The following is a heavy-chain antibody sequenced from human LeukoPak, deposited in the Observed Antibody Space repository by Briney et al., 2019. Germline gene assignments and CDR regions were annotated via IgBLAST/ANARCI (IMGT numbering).Heavy chain of an antibody. J-gene: IGHJ6*03. V-gene: IGHV3-23*01. Sequence: PGGSLRLSCAASGFTFSSYAMSWVRQAPGKGLEWVSAISGNGGSTYYADSVKGRFAISRGTSKNTLYLQMNSLRAEDTAVYYCAKVGPSLVRGLIRGGARYYYNYMDVWGKGTTVTISS. CDR3: AKVGPSLVRGLIRGGARYYYNYMDV. D-gene: IGHD3-10*01. CDR2: ISGNGGST. CDR1: GFTFSSYA.